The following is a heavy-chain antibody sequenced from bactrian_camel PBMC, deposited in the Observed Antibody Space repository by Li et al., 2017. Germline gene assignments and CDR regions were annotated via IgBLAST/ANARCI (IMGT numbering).Heavy chain of an antibody. CDR3: VATGWRPFCLALQYEYDY. D-gene: IGHD1*01. J-gene: IGHJ4*01. CDR2: IDTNGST. CDR1: GYTESTYY. Sequence: HVQLVESGGGSVQAGGSLRLSCTASGYTESTYYMAWFRQAPGREREEVAAIDTNGSTSCADSVKGRFTISKDNAKNTLYLQMNSLKLEDTAMYYCVATGWRPFCLALQYEYDYWGQGTQV. V-gene: IGHV3S55*01.